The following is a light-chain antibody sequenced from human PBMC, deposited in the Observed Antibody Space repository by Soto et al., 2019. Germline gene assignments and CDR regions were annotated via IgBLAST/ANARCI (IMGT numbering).Light chain of an antibody. Sequence: QPVLTQSPSASASLGASVKFTCTLSSGHSSYAIAWHQQQPEKGPWYLMKLNSDGSHSKGDGIPDRFSGSSSGAERYLTISSLQSEDEADYYCQTWGTGIWVFGGGTKLTVL. J-gene: IGLJ3*02. CDR3: QTWGTGIWV. CDR1: SGHSSYA. V-gene: IGLV4-69*01. CDR2: LNSDGSH.